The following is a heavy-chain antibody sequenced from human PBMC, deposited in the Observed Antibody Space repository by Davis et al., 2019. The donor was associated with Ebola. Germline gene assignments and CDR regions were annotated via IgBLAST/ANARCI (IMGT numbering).Heavy chain of an antibody. V-gene: IGHV3-30*18. CDR1: GFTFNYYA. D-gene: IGHD3-22*01. CDR2: ISYDGSNK. Sequence: GESLKISCAASGFTFNYYAMSWVRQAPGKGLEWVAVISYDGSNKYYADSVKGRFTISRDNSKNTLYLQMNSLRAEDTAVYYCAKDNYDSSGYYYAGIDYWGQGTLVTVSS. CDR3: AKDNYDSSGYYYAGIDY. J-gene: IGHJ4*02.